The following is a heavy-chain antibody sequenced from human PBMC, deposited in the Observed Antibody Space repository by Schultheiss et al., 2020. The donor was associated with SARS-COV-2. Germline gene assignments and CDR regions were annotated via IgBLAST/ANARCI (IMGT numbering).Heavy chain of an antibody. CDR1: GGSFSGYY. Sequence: SETLSLTCAVYGGSFSGYYWSWIRQPPGKGLEWIGEINHSGSTNYNPSLKSRVTISVDTSKNQFSLKLSSVTAADTAVYYCARWRYYYDSSGYYFAYYYYGTDVWGQGTTVTVSS. D-gene: IGHD3-22*01. J-gene: IGHJ6*02. CDR2: INHSGST. CDR3: ARWRYYYDSSGYYFAYYYYGTDV. V-gene: IGHV4-34*01.